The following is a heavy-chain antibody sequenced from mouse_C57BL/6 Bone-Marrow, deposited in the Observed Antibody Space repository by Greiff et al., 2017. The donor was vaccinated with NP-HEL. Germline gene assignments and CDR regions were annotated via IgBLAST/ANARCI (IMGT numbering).Heavy chain of an antibody. CDR3: AKTAQAIGPYAMDY. CDR2: INPSTGGT. J-gene: IGHJ4*01. D-gene: IGHD3-2*02. V-gene: IGHV1-42*01. CDR1: GYSFTGYY. Sequence: EVQLQQSGPELVKPGASVKISCKASGYSFTGYYMNWVKQSPEKSLEWIGEINPSTGGTTYNQKFKAKATLTVDKSSSTAYMQLKSLTSEDSAVYYCAKTAQAIGPYAMDYWGQGTSVTVSS.